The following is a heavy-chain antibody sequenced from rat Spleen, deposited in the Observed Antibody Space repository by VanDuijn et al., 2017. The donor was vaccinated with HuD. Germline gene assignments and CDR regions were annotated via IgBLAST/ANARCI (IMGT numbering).Heavy chain of an antibody. CDR3: TSPFTSGQKYPFAY. J-gene: IGHJ3*01. D-gene: IGHD3-8*01. V-gene: IGHV5-29*01. CDR2: ITYEGSGT. Sequence: EVQLVESGGILVQPGGSLKLSCKGSGFTFSKFGMAWVSQAPTKGLEWVASITYEGSGTSYRDSVKGRFTISKDDAENTLYLQMDSLRSEDTATYYCTSPFTSGQKYPFAYWGQGTLVTVSS. CDR1: GFTFSKFG.